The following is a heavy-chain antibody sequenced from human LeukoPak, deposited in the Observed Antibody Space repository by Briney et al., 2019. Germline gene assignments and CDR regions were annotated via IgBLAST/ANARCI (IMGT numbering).Heavy chain of an antibody. J-gene: IGHJ3*02. V-gene: IGHV3-66*01. Sequence: GGSLRLSCAASGSTVSSNYMSWVRQAPGKGLEWGSVIYSGGSTYYADSVKCRFTISRDNSKNTLYLQMNSLRAEDTAVYYCARDAATVTTRGVGDAFDIWGQGTMVTVSS. CDR2: IYSGGST. CDR1: GSTVSSNY. D-gene: IGHD4-17*01. CDR3: ARDAATVTTRGVGDAFDI.